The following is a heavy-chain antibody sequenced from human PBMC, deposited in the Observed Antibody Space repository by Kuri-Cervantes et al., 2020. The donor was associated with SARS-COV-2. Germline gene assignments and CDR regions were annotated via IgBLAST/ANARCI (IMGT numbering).Heavy chain of an antibody. J-gene: IGHJ3*02. Sequence: GSLRLSCTVSGGSISSYYWSWIRQPPGKGLEWIGSIYYSGSTYYNPSLKSRVTISVDTSKNQFSLKLSSVTAADTAVYYCARSCPITIFGVVTDAFDIWGQGTMVTVSS. D-gene: IGHD3-3*01. CDR2: IYYSGST. V-gene: IGHV4-59*05. CDR1: GGSISSYY. CDR3: ARSCPITIFGVVTDAFDI.